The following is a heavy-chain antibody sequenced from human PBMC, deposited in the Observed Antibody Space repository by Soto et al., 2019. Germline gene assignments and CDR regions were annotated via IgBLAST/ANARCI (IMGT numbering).Heavy chain of an antibody. Sequence: QVQLVQSVAEVKKPGASVKVSCKASGSTFTSYGIRWVRQAPGQGLEWMGWISAYNGNTNDAQKLQGRVTMTTDTSTSTADMEVRRLRSGPTAVYYWARYLQEPRGGMDVWGKGNTVAVS. CDR3: ARYLQEPRGGMDV. V-gene: IGHV1-18*01. CDR2: ISAYNGNT. D-gene: IGHD1-26*01. CDR1: GSTFTSYG. J-gene: IGHJ6*04.